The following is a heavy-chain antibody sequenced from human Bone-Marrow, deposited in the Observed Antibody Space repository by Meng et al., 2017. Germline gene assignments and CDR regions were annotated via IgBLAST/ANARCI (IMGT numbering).Heavy chain of an antibody. CDR1: GYTFISYG. Sequence: ASVKVSCKASGYTFISYGISWVRQAPGQGLEWMGWINTYRGTANYAPKVQGRVTMTTDTSTTTAYMELRSLTSDDTAVYYCARGSPDTAMALDFWGQGTLVTVSS. CDR2: INTYRGTA. J-gene: IGHJ4*02. CDR3: ARGSPDTAMALDF. D-gene: IGHD5-18*01. V-gene: IGHV1-18*01.